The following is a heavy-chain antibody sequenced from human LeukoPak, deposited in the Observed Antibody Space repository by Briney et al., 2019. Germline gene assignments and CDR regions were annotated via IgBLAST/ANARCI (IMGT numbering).Heavy chain of an antibody. Sequence: ASVKVSCKASGYTFTGYYVHWVRQAPGQGLEWMGWINPKSGGTNYEQKFQGRVTMTRDTSISIAYMELSRLRSDDTAVYYCARPSGSYYRIFDYWGQGTLVTVSS. CDR2: INPKSGGT. CDR3: ARPSGSYYRIFDY. D-gene: IGHD1-26*01. J-gene: IGHJ4*02. CDR1: GYTFTGYY. V-gene: IGHV1-2*02.